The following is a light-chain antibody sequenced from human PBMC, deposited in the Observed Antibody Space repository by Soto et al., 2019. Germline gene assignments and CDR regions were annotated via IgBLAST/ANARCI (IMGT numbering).Light chain of an antibody. V-gene: IGKV1-5*03. Sequence: DIQMTQSPSTLSASVGDRVTITCRASQSISSWLAWYQQKPGKAPKLLIYKASSLESGVPSRFSGSGSGTEFTLTISSLQPDDFAVYYCQQSGTSGTFGQGTKVEI. J-gene: IGKJ1*01. CDR3: QQSGTSGT. CDR1: QSISSW. CDR2: KAS.